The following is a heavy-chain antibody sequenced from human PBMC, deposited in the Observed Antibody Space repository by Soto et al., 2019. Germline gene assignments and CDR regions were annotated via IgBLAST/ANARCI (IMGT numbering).Heavy chain of an antibody. Sequence: SVKISCKASGGTFSSYAISWVRQAPGQGLEWMGGIIPIFGTANYAQKFQGRVTITADKSTSTAYMELSSLRSEDTAVYYCARDDGEMATTFDYWGQGTLVTVSS. D-gene: IGHD5-12*01. V-gene: IGHV1-69*06. J-gene: IGHJ4*02. CDR1: GGTFSSYA. CDR2: IIPIFGTA. CDR3: ARDDGEMATTFDY.